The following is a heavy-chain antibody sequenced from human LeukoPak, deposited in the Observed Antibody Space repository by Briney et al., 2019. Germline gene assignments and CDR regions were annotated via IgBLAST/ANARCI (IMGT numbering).Heavy chain of an antibody. CDR3: ANLIVVVPAAPWGMDV. V-gene: IGHV3-21*01. CDR2: ISSSSSYI. J-gene: IGHJ6*02. CDR1: GFTFSSYA. Sequence: GGSLRLSCAASGFTFSSYAMSWVRQAPGKGLEWVSSISSSSSYIYYADSVKGRFTISRDNAKNSLYLQMNSLRAEDTAVYYCANLIVVVPAAPWGMDVWGQGTTVTVSS. D-gene: IGHD2-2*01.